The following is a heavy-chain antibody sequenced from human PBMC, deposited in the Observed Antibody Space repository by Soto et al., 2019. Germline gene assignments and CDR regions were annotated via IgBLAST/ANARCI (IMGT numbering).Heavy chain of an antibody. Sequence: QVQLVESGGGVVQPGRSLRLSCAASGFTFSSYAMHWVCQAPGKGLEWVAVISSDGTIKYYADSVKGRFTISRDNSKNTLYLQMNSLRVEDTAVYYCAREYFFDSSGNPPHWGQGTLVTVSS. CDR1: GFTFSSYA. CDR3: AREYFFDSSGNPPH. J-gene: IGHJ1*01. CDR2: ISSDGTIK. V-gene: IGHV3-30-3*01. D-gene: IGHD3-22*01.